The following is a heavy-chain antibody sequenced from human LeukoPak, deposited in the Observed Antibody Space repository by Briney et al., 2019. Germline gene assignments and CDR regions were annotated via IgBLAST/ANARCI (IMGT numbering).Heavy chain of an antibody. V-gene: IGHV4-59*11. CDR3: ARGTTTAAFNWFDP. J-gene: IGHJ5*02. D-gene: IGHD4-11*01. Sequence: KASETLSLTCTVSGGSISSHYWSWIRQAPGKGLEWIGYLFYGGGTTYNSSLKSRVTISVDSSKNQFSLKVRSVTAADAAVYYYARGTTTAAFNWFDPWGQGTLVTVSS. CDR2: LFYGGGT. CDR1: GGSISSHY.